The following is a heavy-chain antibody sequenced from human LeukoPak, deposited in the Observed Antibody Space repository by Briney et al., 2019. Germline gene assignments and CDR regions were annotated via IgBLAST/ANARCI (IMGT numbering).Heavy chain of an antibody. J-gene: IGHJ4*02. CDR1: GYTFTSYG. Sequence: ASVKVSCKASGYTFTSYGISWVRQAPGQGLEWMGWISAYNGNTNYAQKLQGRVTMTTDTSTSTAYMELRSLKSDDTAVYYCARAGAGLYSSSWYHPKEPLDYWGQGTLVTVSS. D-gene: IGHD6-13*01. CDR2: ISAYNGNT. V-gene: IGHV1-18*01. CDR3: ARAGAGLYSSSWYHPKEPLDY.